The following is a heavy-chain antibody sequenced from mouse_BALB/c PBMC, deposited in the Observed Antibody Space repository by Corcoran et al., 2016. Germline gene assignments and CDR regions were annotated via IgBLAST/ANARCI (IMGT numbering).Heavy chain of an antibody. CDR1: GYTFTDYY. V-gene: IGHV1-26*01. CDR3: ARRDDGYYVYYAMDY. D-gene: IGHD2-3*01. J-gene: IGHJ4*01. Sequence: EVQLQQSGPELVKPGASVKISCKASGYTFTDYYMNWVKQSHGKSLEWIGLVNPNNGGTSYNQKFKGKATLTVDKSSSTAYMELRSLTSEDSAVYYCARRDDGYYVYYAMDYWGQGTSVTVSS. CDR2: VNPNNGGT.